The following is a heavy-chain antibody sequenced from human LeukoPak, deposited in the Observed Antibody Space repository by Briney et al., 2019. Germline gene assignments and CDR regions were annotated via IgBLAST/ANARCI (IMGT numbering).Heavy chain of an antibody. Sequence: ASVKVSCKASGYTFTSYDINWVRQATGQGLEWMGWMNPNSGNTGYAQKFQGRVTMTRNTSISTAYMELSSLRSEDTAVYYCARLGYGIVVADPWGQGTLVTVSS. CDR1: GYTFTSYD. D-gene: IGHD2-2*01. CDR2: MNPNSGNT. CDR3: ARLGYGIVVADP. J-gene: IGHJ5*02. V-gene: IGHV1-8*01.